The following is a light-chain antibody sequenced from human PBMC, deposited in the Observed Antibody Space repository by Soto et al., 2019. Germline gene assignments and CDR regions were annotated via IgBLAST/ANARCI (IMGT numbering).Light chain of an antibody. CDR1: SSDVGKYDR. Sequence: SVLTQPRSVSGAPGQGVTISCTGTSSDVGKYDRVSCYHQPPGTAPKLIIYEVTNRPSGVPARFSGSKSGNTASLTISGLQAEDEADYYCSSYTSTSRYVFGAGTKVTVL. CDR2: EVT. J-gene: IGLJ1*01. CDR3: SSYTSTSRYV. V-gene: IGLV2-18*02.